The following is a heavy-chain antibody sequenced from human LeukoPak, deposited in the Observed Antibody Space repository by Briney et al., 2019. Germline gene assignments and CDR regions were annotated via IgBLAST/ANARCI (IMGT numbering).Heavy chain of an antibody. Sequence: GGSLRLSCATSQFKFNNYGMTWVRQAPGEGLEWVSSITASGSRAQYADSVQGRFTISRDNSKNTLYLQMNSLRAEDTAVYYCAKDPNGDYIGTFDIWGQGTMVTVSS. CDR3: AKDPNGDYIGTFDI. V-gene: IGHV3-23*01. D-gene: IGHD4-17*01. CDR1: QFKFNNYG. CDR2: ITASGSRA. J-gene: IGHJ3*02.